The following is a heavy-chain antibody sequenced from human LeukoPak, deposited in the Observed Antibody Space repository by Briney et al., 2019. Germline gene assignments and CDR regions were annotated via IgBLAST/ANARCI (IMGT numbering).Heavy chain of an antibody. Sequence: GGSLRLSCAASGFTFSSYSMNWVRQAPGKGLEWVSVIYSGGSTYYADSVKGRFTISRDNSKNTLYLQMNSLRAEDTAVYYCARETRGYYYDSSGPNDAFDIWGQGTMVTVSS. D-gene: IGHD3-22*01. CDR1: GFTFSSYS. CDR2: IYSGGST. J-gene: IGHJ3*02. CDR3: ARETRGYYYDSSGPNDAFDI. V-gene: IGHV3-66*01.